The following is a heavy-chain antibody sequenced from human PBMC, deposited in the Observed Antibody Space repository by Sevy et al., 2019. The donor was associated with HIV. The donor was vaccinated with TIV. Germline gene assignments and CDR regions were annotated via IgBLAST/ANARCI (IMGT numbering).Heavy chain of an antibody. D-gene: IGHD3-22*01. CDR3: AKGGSTSGYYLNYFAY. Sequence: GGSLRLSCAASGFTFNNYVMTWVRQAPGKGLEWVSAVSGGGDTTYYADSVKGRFTISRDNSKNTLYLQMNSLRAEDTAIYYCAKGGSTSGYYLNYFAYWGQGTLVTVSS. J-gene: IGHJ4*02. V-gene: IGHV3-23*01. CDR1: GFTFNNYV. CDR2: VSGGGDTT.